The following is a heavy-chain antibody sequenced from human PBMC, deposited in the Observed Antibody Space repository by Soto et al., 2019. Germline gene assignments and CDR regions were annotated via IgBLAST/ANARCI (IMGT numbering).Heavy chain of an antibody. CDR2: IIPIFGTA. J-gene: IGHJ5*02. V-gene: IGHV1-69*01. CDR3: ARMARIYYDSSGYYWNWFDP. D-gene: IGHD3-22*01. CDR1: GGTFSSYA. Sequence: QVQLVQSGAEVKKPGSSVKVSCKASGGTFSSYAISWVRQAPGQGLEWMGGIIPIFGTANYAQKFQGRVTITAGESTSTAYMELSSLRSEDTAVYYCARMARIYYDSSGYYWNWFDPWGQGTLVTVSS.